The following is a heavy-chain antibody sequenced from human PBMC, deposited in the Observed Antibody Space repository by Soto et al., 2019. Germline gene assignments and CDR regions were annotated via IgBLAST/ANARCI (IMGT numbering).Heavy chain of an antibody. J-gene: IGHJ5*02. CDR3: ESSYGDYSYGWFDP. CDR2: IYYSGST. D-gene: IGHD4-17*01. CDR1: GGSISSYY. V-gene: IGHV4-59*08. Sequence: SETLSLTCTVSGGSISSYYWSWIRQPPGKGLEWMGYIYYSGSTNYNPSLKSRVTISVDTSKNQFSLKPNSVTAADTAVYYCESSYGDYSYGWFDPWGHGILVTVSS.